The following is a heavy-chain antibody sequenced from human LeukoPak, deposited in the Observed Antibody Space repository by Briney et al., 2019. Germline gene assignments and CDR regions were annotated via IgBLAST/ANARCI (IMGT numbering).Heavy chain of an antibody. Sequence: GSLRLSCAASGFTFSSYSMNWVRQAPGKGLEWVSSISSSSSYIYYADSVKGRFTISRDNAKNSLYLQMNSLRAEDTAVYYCARDPIRFGAFDIWGQGTMVTVSS. D-gene: IGHD3-16*01. V-gene: IGHV3-21*01. CDR1: GFTFSSYS. CDR3: ARDPIRFGAFDI. CDR2: ISSSSSYI. J-gene: IGHJ3*02.